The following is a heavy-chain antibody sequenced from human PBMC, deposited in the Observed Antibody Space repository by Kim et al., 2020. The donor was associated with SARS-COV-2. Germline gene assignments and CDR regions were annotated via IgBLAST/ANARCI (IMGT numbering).Heavy chain of an antibody. Sequence: GGSLRLSCAASGFTFSSYGMHWVRQAPGKGLEWVAVIWYDGSNKYYADSVKGRFTISRDNSKNTLYLQMNSLRAEDTAVYYCARGPDYSRTLGNFDYWGQGTLVTVSS. D-gene: IGHD3-16*01. CDR3: ARGPDYSRTLGNFDY. CDR2: IWYDGSNK. J-gene: IGHJ4*02. CDR1: GFTFSSYG. V-gene: IGHV3-33*01.